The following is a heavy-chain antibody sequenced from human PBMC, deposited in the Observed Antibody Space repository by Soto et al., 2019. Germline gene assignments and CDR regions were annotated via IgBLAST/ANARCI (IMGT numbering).Heavy chain of an antibody. V-gene: IGHV1-3*01. J-gene: IGHJ2*01. CDR2: INAGNGNT. D-gene: IGHD3-10*01. CDR1: GYTFTSYA. CDR3: ARTPTSGWYFDL. Sequence: ASVKVSCTASGYTFTSYAMHWVRQAPGQRLEWMGWINAGNGNTKYSQKFQGRVTITRDTSASTAYMELSSLRSEDTAVYYCARTPTSGWYFDLWGRGTLVTVSS.